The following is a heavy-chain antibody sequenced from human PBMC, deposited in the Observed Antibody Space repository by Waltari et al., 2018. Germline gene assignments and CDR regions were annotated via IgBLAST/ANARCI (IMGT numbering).Heavy chain of an antibody. CDR3: ARVGVGATRRYYFDY. CDR1: GYIFRRYG. D-gene: IGHD1-26*01. CDR2: ISAYNGNT. V-gene: IGHV1-18*01. J-gene: IGHJ4*02. Sequence: QVQLVQSGTEVKIPGASVNVSCKASGYIFRRYGINWVRQAPGQGLEWLGWISAYNGNTNYAQKFQGRVTMTRDTSISTAYMELSRLRSDDTAVYYCARVGVGATRRYYFDYWGQGTLVTVSS.